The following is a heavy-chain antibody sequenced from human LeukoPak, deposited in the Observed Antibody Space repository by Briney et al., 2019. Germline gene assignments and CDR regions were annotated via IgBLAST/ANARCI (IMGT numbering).Heavy chain of an antibody. Sequence: QAGGSLRLSCAASGFSLTAYNMNWVRQAPGKGLEWVSYISGSDDTTYYSDSVKGRFTISTDNSKNTLYLQMNSLRVEDTAVFYCAKGLTTMLPNGMDVWGQGTTVTVSS. CDR3: AKGLTTMLPNGMDV. CDR2: ISGSDDTT. CDR1: GFSLTAYN. V-gene: IGHV3-23*01. D-gene: IGHD2-21*02. J-gene: IGHJ6*02.